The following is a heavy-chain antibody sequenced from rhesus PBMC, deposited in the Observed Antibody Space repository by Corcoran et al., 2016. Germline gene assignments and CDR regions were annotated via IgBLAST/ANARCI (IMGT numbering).Heavy chain of an antibody. D-gene: IGHD1-20*01. V-gene: IGHV1-111*02. CDR2: VDPEDGEA. J-gene: IGHJ5-2*02. CDR3: ATAGTTTSLDV. Sequence: EVQLVQSGAEVKKPGAPGTISCKASGYTFTAYYLTWGRAAPGKGLEWMGRVDPEDGEAIHAQKFQDRVTITADTSTDTAYMELSSLRSEDTAVYYCATAGTTTSLDVWGRGVLVTVSS. CDR1: GYTFTAYY.